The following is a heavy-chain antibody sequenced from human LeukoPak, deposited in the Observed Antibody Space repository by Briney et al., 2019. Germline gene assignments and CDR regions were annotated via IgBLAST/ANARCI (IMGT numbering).Heavy chain of an antibody. J-gene: IGHJ5*02. CDR2: INPSGGST. CDR1: GYTFTSYG. CDR3: ARDLQNWFDP. Sequence: ASVKVSCKASGYTFTSYGISWVRQAPGQGLEWMGIINPSGGSTSYAQKFQGRVTMTRDTSTSTVYMELSSLRSEDTAVYYCARDLQNWFDPWGQGTLVTVSS. V-gene: IGHV1-46*01.